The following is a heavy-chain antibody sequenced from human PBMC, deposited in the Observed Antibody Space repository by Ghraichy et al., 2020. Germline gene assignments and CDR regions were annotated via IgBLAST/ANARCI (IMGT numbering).Heavy chain of an antibody. CDR1: GFTFSSFW. D-gene: IGHD6-13*01. J-gene: IGHJ3*02. V-gene: IGHV3-74*01. Sequence: GESLNISRAASGFTFSSFWMHWVRQAPGKGLVWVSRINTDGSSTSYADSVKGRFTISRDNAKNTLYLQMNSLRAEDTAVYYCARGDWPAAGTGIWGQGTMVTVSS. CDR3: ARGDWPAAGTGI. CDR2: INTDGSST.